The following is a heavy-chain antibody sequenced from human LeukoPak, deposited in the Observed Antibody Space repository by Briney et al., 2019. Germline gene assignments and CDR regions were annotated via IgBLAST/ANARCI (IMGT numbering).Heavy chain of an antibody. CDR2: INAGNGNT. D-gene: IGHD5-18*01. CDR1: GYTFTSYA. Sequence: GASVKVSCKASGYTFTSYAMHWVRQAPGQRLEWMGWINAGNGNTKHSQKFQGRVTITRDTSASTAYVELSSLRSEDTAVYYCARTTAMVTIFDYWGQGTLVTVSS. J-gene: IGHJ4*02. CDR3: ARTTAMVTIFDY. V-gene: IGHV1-3*01.